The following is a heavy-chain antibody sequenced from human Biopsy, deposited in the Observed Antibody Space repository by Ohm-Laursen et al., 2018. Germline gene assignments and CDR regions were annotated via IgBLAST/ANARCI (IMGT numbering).Heavy chain of an antibody. V-gene: IGHV4-61*01. CDR3: AREDYYTWFDP. Sequence: SETLSLTCTVSGGSINGGSYHWSWLRPPPGQGLEGIGYIYYSGNTHYNPSLKSRVTMSIDTSKNQFSLRLSSVTSADTAVYYCAREDYYTWFDPWGQGTLVTVSS. J-gene: IGHJ5*02. CDR2: IYYSGNT. D-gene: IGHD2/OR15-2a*01. CDR1: GGSINGGSYH.